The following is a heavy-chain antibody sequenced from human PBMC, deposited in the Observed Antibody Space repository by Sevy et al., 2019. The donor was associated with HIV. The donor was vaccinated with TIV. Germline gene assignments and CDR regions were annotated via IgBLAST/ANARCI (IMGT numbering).Heavy chain of an antibody. CDR3: TRSRPLXYMSSSRPFDY. D-gene: IGHD6-6*01. CDR1: GYTFTNYD. V-gene: IGHV1-8*02. Sequence: ASVKVSCKASGYTFTNYDINWVRQATGHGLEWMGRMNPESGDTGYAQKFQGRVTMTRDTSISTAYMELNSLRSEDSXVYYCTRSRPLXYMSSSRPFDYWGQGTLVTVSS. J-gene: IGHJ4*02. CDR2: MNPESGDT.